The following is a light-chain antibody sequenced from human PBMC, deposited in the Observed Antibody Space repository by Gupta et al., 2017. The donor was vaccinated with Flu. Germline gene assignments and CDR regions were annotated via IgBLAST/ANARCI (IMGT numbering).Light chain of an antibody. CDR1: MSVLSSYSIMIY. Sequence: NYRTSMSVLSSYSIMIYLTWYQQKPGQAPKLLISAASTLETGVPERFSGSGSGTDFTLTISSLQAEDVAVYYCQQSYSAPLTFGGGTKVEIK. J-gene: IGKJ4*01. V-gene: IGKV4-1*01. CDR2: AAS. CDR3: QQSYSAPLT.